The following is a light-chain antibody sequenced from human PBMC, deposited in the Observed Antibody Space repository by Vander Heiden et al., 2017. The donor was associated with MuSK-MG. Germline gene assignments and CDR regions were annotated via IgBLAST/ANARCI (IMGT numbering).Light chain of an antibody. CDR1: SSDVGGYDF. CDR3: SSYASSLTYV. Sequence: QSVSTQPASVSGSPGQSITISCTGTSSDVGGYDFVSWYQQHPGKVPELMIFDINKRPSWGSSRFSGSRSGNTAYLTISGLQAEDEADYYCSSYASSLTYVFGSGTKVNVI. J-gene: IGLJ1*01. V-gene: IGLV2-14*03. CDR2: DIN.